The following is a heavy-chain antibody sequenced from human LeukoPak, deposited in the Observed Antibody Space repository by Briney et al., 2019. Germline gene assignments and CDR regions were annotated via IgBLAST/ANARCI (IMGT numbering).Heavy chain of an antibody. CDR1: GFTFSDYG. V-gene: IGHV3-33*01. Sequence: PGGSLRLSCVASGFTFSDYGIHWVRRAPGKGLEWVAVIWSDGSNKYYADSVKGRFTISRDNSRKTLYLQMNSLRAEDTAVYYCVRASGSFDYWGQGTLVTVSS. CDR3: VRASGSFDY. D-gene: IGHD3-10*01. CDR2: IWSDGSNK. J-gene: IGHJ4*02.